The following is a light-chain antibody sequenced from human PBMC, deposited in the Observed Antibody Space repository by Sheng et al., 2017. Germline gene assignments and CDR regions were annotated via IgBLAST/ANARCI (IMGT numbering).Light chain of an antibody. J-gene: IGKJ4*01. CDR1: QGISNY. CDR2: GAT. Sequence: DIQMTQSPSSLSTFVGDRVTITCRASQGISNYLAWYQQKPGKVPKLLIYGATTLQSGVPSRFSGSGSGTDFTLTISSLQPEDVATYYCQQYNDWPPVTFGGGTKVEIK. CDR3: QQYNDWPPVT. V-gene: IGKV1-27*01.